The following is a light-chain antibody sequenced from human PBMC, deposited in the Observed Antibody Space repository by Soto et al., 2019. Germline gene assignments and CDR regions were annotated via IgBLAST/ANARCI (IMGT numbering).Light chain of an antibody. CDR1: SSDVGGYNS. CDR2: DVS. J-gene: IGLJ1*01. CDR3: SSYTTSSTPHYV. Sequence: QSVLPQPASQSGSPGQSITISCTGTSSDVGGYNSVSWYQHHPGKAPKLMIFDVSDRPSGVSSRFSGSKSGNTASLTISGLQAEDEADYYCSSYTTSSTPHYVFGPGTKVTVL. V-gene: IGLV2-14*03.